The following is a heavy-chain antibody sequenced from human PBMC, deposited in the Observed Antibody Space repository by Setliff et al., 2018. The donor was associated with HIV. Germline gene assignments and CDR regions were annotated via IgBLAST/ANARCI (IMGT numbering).Heavy chain of an antibody. V-gene: IGHV4-31*03. CDR3: ARSRLVTATRYYFDY. CDR2: IYYSGNT. Sequence: SETLSLTCTVSGGSISSGGYYWSWIRQHPGRGLECIGYIYYSGNTYYNPSLKSRFTISVVTSKNQFSLKLSSVTAADTAVYYCARSRLVTATRYYFDYWGQGTLVTVSS. CDR1: GGSISSGGYY. J-gene: IGHJ4*02. D-gene: IGHD2-21*02.